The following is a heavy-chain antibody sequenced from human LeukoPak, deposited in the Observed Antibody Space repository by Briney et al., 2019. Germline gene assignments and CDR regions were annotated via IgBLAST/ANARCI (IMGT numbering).Heavy chain of an antibody. V-gene: IGHV3-23*01. CDR3: AKDLVSQGPAGFMITFWDC. Sequence: GGSLRLSCAASGFTFSSYAMSWVRQAPGKGLEWVSAISGSGGSTYYADSVKGRFTISRDNSKNTLYLQMNSLRAEDTAVYYCAKDLVSQGPAGFMITFWDCWGQGTLVTVSS. CDR1: GFTFSSYA. J-gene: IGHJ4*02. CDR2: ISGSGGST. D-gene: IGHD3-16*01.